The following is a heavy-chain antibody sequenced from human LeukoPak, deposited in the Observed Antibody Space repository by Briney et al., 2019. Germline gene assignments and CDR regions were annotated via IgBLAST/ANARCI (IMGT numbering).Heavy chain of an antibody. CDR1: GGSISSYY. J-gene: IGHJ6*02. V-gene: IGHV4-4*07. D-gene: IGHD3-10*01. CDR3: ARDGLSGSGSGGYYYYGMDV. Sequence: PSETLSLTCTVSGGSISSYYWSWIRQPAGKGLEWIGRNYTSGSTNYNPSLKSRVTMSVDTSKNQFSLKLSSVTAADTAVYYCARDGLSGSGSGGYYYYGMDVWGQGTTVTVSS. CDR2: NYTSGST.